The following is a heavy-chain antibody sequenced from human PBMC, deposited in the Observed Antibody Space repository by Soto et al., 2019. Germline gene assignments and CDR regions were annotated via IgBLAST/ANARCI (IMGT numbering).Heavy chain of an antibody. CDR1: GFTFSSYA. CDR3: AKHFDSGCPAY. J-gene: IGHJ4*02. Sequence: EVQLLESGGGLVQPGGSLRLSCAASGFTFSSYALSWVRQAPGKGLEWVSIIGESGGSTFYADSVKGRCTISRDNSKNTLYLQMNNLSAEDTAVYYCAKHFDSGCPAYWGQGTLVTVSS. D-gene: IGHD6-19*01. CDR2: IGESGGST. V-gene: IGHV3-23*01.